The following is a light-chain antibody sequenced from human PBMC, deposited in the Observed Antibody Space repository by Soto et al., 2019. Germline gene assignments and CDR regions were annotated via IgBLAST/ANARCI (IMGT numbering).Light chain of an antibody. CDR1: RGISHY. CDR3: LQHNTYPLS. CDR2: GAS. J-gene: IGKJ4*01. V-gene: IGKV1-17*03. Sequence: DIQMTQSPSAMSASVGDRVTITCRASRGISHYLAWFQQRPGKVPKRLIYGASTLESGVPSRFSGSGSGTEFTLTISRLEPKDFATYYCLQHNTYPLSFCGGTKVAMK.